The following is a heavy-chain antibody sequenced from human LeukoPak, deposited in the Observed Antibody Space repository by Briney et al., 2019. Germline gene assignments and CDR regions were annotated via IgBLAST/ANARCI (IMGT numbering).Heavy chain of an antibody. J-gene: IGHJ4*02. Sequence: PGGSLRLSCAVSGFSVSSFGMSWVRQAPGKGLEWISAISLNGETTWYADSVKGRFTISRDNSKNTHLQLTSLRAEDTAVYYCAKDSPLVGYTSGWSSNSFDHWGQGTLVTVSS. CDR3: AKDSPLVGYTSGWSSNSFDH. V-gene: IGHV3-23*01. CDR2: ISLNGETT. CDR1: GFSVSSFG. D-gene: IGHD6-19*01.